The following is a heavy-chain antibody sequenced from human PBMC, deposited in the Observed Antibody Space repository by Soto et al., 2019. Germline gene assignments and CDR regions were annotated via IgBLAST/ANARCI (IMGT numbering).Heavy chain of an antibody. CDR3: ARVPDY. Sequence: SETLSLTCTVSSGSISSTIYSWDWIRQPPGKGLEWIGSIFYSGSTYYNPSLKSRVTISVDTSKNQLSLTLTSVTAADTAVYYCARVPDYWGQGTLVTVSS. J-gene: IGHJ4*02. CDR1: SGSISSTIYS. V-gene: IGHV4-39*01. CDR2: IFYSGST.